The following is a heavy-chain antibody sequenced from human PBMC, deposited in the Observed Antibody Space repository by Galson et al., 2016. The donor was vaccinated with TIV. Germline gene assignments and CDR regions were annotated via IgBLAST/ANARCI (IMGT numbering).Heavy chain of an antibody. CDR3: ARDAPYSNSWSIDY. D-gene: IGHD6-13*01. CDR1: GYTFTNYG. J-gene: IGHJ4*02. CDR2: ISGYDTNT. V-gene: IGHV1-18*04. Sequence: SCKASGYTFTNYGISWVRQAPGQGLEWMGWISGYDTNTEYVQKLQDRVTMTKDTSTSTAYMELRSLRYDDTAVYYCARDAPYSNSWSIDYWGQGSLVTVSS.